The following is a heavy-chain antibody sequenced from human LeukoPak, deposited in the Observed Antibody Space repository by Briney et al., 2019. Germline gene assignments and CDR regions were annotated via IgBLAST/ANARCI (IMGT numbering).Heavy chain of an antibody. Sequence: ASVKVSCKASGYTFTGYYMHWVRQAPGQGLEWMGWINPNSGGTNYAQKFQGRVTMTRDTSISTAYMELSRLRSDDTAVYYCARPLRGYSGYDPIGYWGQGTLVTVSS. CDR2: INPNSGGT. D-gene: IGHD5-12*01. V-gene: IGHV1-2*02. CDR3: ARPLRGYSGYDPIGY. J-gene: IGHJ4*02. CDR1: GYTFTGYY.